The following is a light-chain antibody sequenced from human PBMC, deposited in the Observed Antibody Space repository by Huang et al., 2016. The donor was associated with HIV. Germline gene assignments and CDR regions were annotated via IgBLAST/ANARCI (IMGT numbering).Light chain of an antibody. CDR2: WAS. Sequence: DIVMTQSPDSLAVSLGERATINCKSSQSVLDSSDNRNYLAWYQKIPGQPPKLLIHWASIRESGVPDRFSGSGSGTDFTLTISSLQAEDVAVYYCQQYYSSLMFSFGQGTRVEIK. CDR1: QSVLDSSDNRNY. CDR3: QQYYSSLMFS. V-gene: IGKV4-1*01. J-gene: IGKJ2*03.